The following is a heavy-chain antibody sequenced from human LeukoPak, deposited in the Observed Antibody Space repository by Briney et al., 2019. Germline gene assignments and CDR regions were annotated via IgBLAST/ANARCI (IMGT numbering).Heavy chain of an antibody. CDR3: ARDSITMVRGDPYNWFDP. D-gene: IGHD3-10*01. V-gene: IGHV1-2*02. CDR2: INPNSGGT. J-gene: IGHJ5*02. CDR1: GYTFTGYY. Sequence: GASVRVSCKASGYTFTGYYMHWVRQAPGQGLEWMGWINPNSGGTNYAQKLQGRVTMTRDTSISTAYMELSRLRSDDTAVYYCARDSITMVRGDPYNWFDPWGQGILVTVSS.